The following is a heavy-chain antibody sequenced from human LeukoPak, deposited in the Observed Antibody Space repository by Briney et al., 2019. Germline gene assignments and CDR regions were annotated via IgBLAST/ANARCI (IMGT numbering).Heavy chain of an antibody. V-gene: IGHV3-21*01. D-gene: IGHD6-13*01. CDR2: IRNSRSYI. CDR1: GFSFSSYI. J-gene: IGHJ4*02. CDR3: ARAAAAAVDY. Sequence: SGGSLRLSCAASGFSFSSYIMNWVRQAPGKGLEWVSSIRNSRSYIDYAESLKGRFTISRDNAKNSLYLQMNSLRAEDTAVYYCARAAAAAVDYWGQGTLVTVSS.